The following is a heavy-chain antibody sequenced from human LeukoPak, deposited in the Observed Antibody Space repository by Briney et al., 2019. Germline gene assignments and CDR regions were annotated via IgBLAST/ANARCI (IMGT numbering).Heavy chain of an antibody. D-gene: IGHD5-24*01. CDR1: GFTFSSYS. CDR2: INSDGSST. J-gene: IGHJ4*02. CDR3: VRAGEMATALFDY. V-gene: IGHV3-74*01. Sequence: GGSLRLSCAVSGFTFSSYSMSWVRQAPGKGLVWVSRINSDGSSTSYADSVKGRFTISRDNAKNTLYLQMNSLRAEDTAVYYCVRAGEMATALFDYWGQGTLVTVSS.